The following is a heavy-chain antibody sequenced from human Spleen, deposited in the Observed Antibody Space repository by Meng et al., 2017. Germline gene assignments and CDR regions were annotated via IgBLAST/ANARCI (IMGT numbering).Heavy chain of an antibody. V-gene: IGHV3-23*01. J-gene: IGHJ6*02. D-gene: IGHD2-21*02. CDR3: AREISMSVTAYYYGMDV. CDR1: GFTFSSYA. Sequence: GGSLRLSCAASGFTFSSYAMNWVRQAPGKGLEWVSGFSASGGSTYYADSVKGRFTISRDNSKNTLYLQMNNLRDEDTAVYYCAREISMSVTAYYYGMDVWGQGTTVTVSS. CDR2: FSASGGST.